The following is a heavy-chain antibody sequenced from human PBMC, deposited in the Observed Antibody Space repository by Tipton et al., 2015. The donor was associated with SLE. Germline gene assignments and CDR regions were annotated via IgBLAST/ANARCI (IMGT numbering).Heavy chain of an antibody. CDR2: INPSGGP. CDR3: ARGRIVGATRPYFQH. Sequence: TLSLTCAVYGGSSSGYYWSWIRQTPGKGLEWIGDINPSGGPNYNPSLKSRVTISVDTSKNQFSLKLNSVTAADTAVYYCARGRIVGATRPYFQHWGQGTLVTVSS. CDR1: GGSSSGYY. J-gene: IGHJ1*01. D-gene: IGHD1-26*01. V-gene: IGHV4-34*01.